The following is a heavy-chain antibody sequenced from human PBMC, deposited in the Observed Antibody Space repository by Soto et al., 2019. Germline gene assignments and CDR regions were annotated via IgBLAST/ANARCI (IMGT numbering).Heavy chain of an antibody. CDR2: IYYSGST. J-gene: IGHJ4*02. Sequence: PSETLSLTCTVSGGSISSSSYYWGWIRQPPGKGLEWIGSIYYSGSTYYNPSLKSRVTISVDTSKNQFSLKLSSVTAADTAVYYCARHAGYSSGCFDYWGQGTLVTVSS. CDR3: ARHAGYSSGCFDY. CDR1: GGSISSSSYY. D-gene: IGHD6-19*01. V-gene: IGHV4-39*01.